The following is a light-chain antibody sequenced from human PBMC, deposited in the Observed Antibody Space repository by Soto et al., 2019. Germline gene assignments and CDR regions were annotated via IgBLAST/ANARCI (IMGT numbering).Light chain of an antibody. V-gene: IGKV1-8*01. Sequence: AIRMTQSPSSFSASTGDRVTITCRASQGISSYLAWYQQKPGNAPKLLIYAASTLQSGVPSRFSGSGSGTDFTLTISCLQSEDFPTYYCQQYYSYPSTFGQGTKVEIK. CDR1: QGISSY. J-gene: IGKJ1*01. CDR2: AAS. CDR3: QQYYSYPST.